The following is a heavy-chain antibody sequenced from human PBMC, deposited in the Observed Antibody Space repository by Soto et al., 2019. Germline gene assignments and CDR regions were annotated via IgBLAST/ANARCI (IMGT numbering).Heavy chain of an antibody. CDR1: GFTFSSYA. CDR2: ISGSGGST. J-gene: IGHJ6*02. V-gene: IGHV3-23*01. Sequence: EVQLLESGGGLVQPGGSLRLSCAASGFTFSSYAMSWVRQAPGKGLEWVSSISGSGGSTYYADSVKGRFTISRDNSKNTLYLQMNRLRAEDTAVYYCAKGVSEVVQSYYYYGMDVWGQGTTVTVSS. D-gene: IGHD2-2*01. CDR3: AKGVSEVVQSYYYYGMDV.